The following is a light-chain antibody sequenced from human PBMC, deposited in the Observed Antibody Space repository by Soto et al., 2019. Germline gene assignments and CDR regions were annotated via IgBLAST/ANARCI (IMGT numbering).Light chain of an antibody. Sequence: QSVLTQPPSVAAAPGQKVTLSCSGSSSKVGNNYVSWYQQLPGTAPKLLIYDNNKRPSGIPDRFSGSKSGTSATLGITGLQNGDEADYYCGTWDDSLSAVFGGGTKLTVL. J-gene: IGLJ2*01. CDR2: DNN. V-gene: IGLV1-51*01. CDR3: GTWDDSLSAV. CDR1: SSKVGNNY.